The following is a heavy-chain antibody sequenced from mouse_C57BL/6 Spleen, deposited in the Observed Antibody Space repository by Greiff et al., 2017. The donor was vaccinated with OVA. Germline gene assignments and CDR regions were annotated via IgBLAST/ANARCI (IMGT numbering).Heavy chain of an antibody. CDR3: GGGDYDGFDY. D-gene: IGHD2-4*01. Sequence: EVKLVESGGGLVKPGGSLKLSCAASGFTFSDYGMHWVRQAPEKGLEWVAYISSGSSTIYYAATVKGRFTISGENAKNGLFLQMTRLRAEDTAMYCCGGGDYDGFDYWGQGTTLTVSS. V-gene: IGHV5-17*01. J-gene: IGHJ2*01. CDR1: GFTFSDYG. CDR2: ISSGSSTI.